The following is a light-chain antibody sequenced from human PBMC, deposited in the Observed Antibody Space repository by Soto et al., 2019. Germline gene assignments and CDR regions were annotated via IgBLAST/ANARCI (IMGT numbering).Light chain of an antibody. CDR3: QQYNDWPPIT. CDR1: QSVSIN. Sequence: EIEMTQSPATLSMSPGEGATLSCRASQSVSINLAWFQLRPGQAPRLLIYHASTRATGIPARFSGSGSGTEFTLSISSLQSEDFGVYYCQQYNDWPPITFGQGTRLDIK. V-gene: IGKV3D-15*01. CDR2: HAS. J-gene: IGKJ5*01.